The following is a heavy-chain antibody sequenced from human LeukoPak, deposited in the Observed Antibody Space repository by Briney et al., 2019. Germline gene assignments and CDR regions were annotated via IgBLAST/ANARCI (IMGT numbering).Heavy chain of an antibody. V-gene: IGHV3-49*03. J-gene: IGHJ3*01. CDR1: GFTFGDYA. CDR2: IRSKAYGGTT. Sequence: GGSLRLSCTASGFTFGDYAMSWFRQAPGKGLEWIGFIRSKAYGGTTEYAASVKGRFTISRDDSKSIAYLQMNSLRAEDTAVYYCASPYPQLTGTSAFDVWGQGTVVTVSS. CDR3: ASPYPQLTGTSAFDV. D-gene: IGHD3-9*01.